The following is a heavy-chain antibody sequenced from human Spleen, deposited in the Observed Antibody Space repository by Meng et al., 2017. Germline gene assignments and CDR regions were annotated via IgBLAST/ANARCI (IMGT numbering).Heavy chain of an antibody. CDR1: GYTFNNYG. V-gene: IGHV1-18*01. CDR2: ISAYNGNT. CDR3: ARDPCCGGDCYSDY. D-gene: IGHD2-21*02. J-gene: IGHJ4*02. Sequence: ASVKVSCKASGYTFNNYGISWVRQAPGQGLEWMGWISAYNGNTNHAQNLQGRVTMTTDTSTSTAYMELRSLRSDDTAVYYCARDPCCGGDCYSDYWGQGTLVTVSS.